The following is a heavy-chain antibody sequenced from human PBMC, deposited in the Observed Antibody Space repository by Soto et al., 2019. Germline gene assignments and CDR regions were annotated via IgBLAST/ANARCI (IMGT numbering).Heavy chain of an antibody. CDR3: ARDCSGGSCYGEYFQH. CDR2: IYYSGST. Sequence: PSETLSLTCTVSGGSISSYDWSWIRQPPGKGLEWIGYIYYSGSTNYNPSLKSRVTISVDTSKNQFSLKLSSVTAADTAVYYCARDCSGGSCYGEYFQHWGQGTLVTVSS. D-gene: IGHD2-15*01. CDR1: GGSISSYD. V-gene: IGHV4-59*01. J-gene: IGHJ1*01.